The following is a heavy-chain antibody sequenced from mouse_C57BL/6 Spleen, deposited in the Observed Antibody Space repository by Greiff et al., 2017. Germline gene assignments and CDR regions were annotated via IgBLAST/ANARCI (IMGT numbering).Heavy chain of an antibody. V-gene: IGHV1-50*01. J-gene: IGHJ1*03. CDR3: ARWYYGSSRYFDV. CDR1: GYTFTSYW. CDR2: IDPSDSYT. Sequence: QVQLKQPGAELVKPGASVKLSCKASGYTFTSYWMQWVKQRPGQGLEWIGEIDPSDSYTNYNQKFKGKATLTVDTSSSTAYMQLSSLTSEDYAVYYCARWYYGSSRYFDVWGTGTTVTVSS. D-gene: IGHD1-1*01.